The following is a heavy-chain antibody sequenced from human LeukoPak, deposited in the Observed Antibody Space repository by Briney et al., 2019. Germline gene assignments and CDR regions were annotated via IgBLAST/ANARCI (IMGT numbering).Heavy chain of an antibody. D-gene: IGHD3-3*01. CDR1: GVSISSGDYY. CDR3: ARAWPVFGVAPRFDP. J-gene: IGHJ5*02. Sequence: SETLSLTCTVSGVSISSGDYYWSWIRQPPGKGLEWIGYIYYSWSTYYNPSLKSRVTISVDTSKNQFSLKLSSVTAADTAVYYCARAWPVFGVAPRFDPWGQGTLVTVSS. CDR2: IYYSWST. V-gene: IGHV4-30-4*08.